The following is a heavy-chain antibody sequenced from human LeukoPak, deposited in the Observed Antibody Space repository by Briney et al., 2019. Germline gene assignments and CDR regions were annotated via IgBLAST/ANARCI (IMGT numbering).Heavy chain of an antibody. CDR2: IYYSGTT. Sequence: PSETLSLTCTVSGGSISSFYWSWIRQPPGKGLEWIGYIYYSGTTNYNPSLKSRVTISVDTSKKRFSLKLSSVTAADTAVYYCARFRPKTYYDILTGSYKGTAFDIWGQGTMVTVSS. J-gene: IGHJ3*02. D-gene: IGHD3-9*01. CDR3: ARFRPKTYYDILTGSYKGTAFDI. CDR1: GGSISSFY. V-gene: IGHV4-59*01.